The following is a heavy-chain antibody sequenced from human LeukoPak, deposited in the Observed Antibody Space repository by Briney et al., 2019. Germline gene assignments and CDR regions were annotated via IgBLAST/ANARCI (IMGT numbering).Heavy chain of an antibody. CDR2: ISWDGGST. CDR3: ATLYCSGGSCYSGYAFDI. J-gene: IGHJ3*02. CDR1: GFTFDDYA. V-gene: IGHV3-43D*03. Sequence: GGSLRLSCAAAGFTFDDYAMHWVRQAPGKGLEWVSLISWDGGSTYYADSVKGRFTISRDNSKNSLYLQMNSLRAEDTALYYCATLYCSGGSCYSGYAFDIWGQGTMVTVSS. D-gene: IGHD2-15*01.